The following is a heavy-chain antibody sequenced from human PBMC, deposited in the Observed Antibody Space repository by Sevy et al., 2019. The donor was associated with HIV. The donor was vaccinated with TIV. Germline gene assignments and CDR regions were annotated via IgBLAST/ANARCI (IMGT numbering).Heavy chain of an antibody. J-gene: IGHJ4*02. V-gene: IGHV3-23*01. D-gene: IGHD5-12*01. CDR3: AKDRYSAHDLWGDCGY. CDR2: ISGSGSST. Sequence: GGSLRLSCAASGFTFSSSAMTWVRQAPGKGLEWVSSISGSGSSTYYADSVKGRFTISRGNSKNTLYLQMNSLRVEDTAVYYCAKDRYSAHDLWGDCGYWGQGTVVTVSS. CDR1: GFTFSSSA.